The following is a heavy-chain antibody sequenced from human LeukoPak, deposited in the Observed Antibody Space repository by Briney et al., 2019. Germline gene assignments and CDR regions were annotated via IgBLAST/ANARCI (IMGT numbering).Heavy chain of an antibody. V-gene: IGHV1-8*01. J-gene: IGHJ4*02. D-gene: IGHD1-14*01. CDR1: GYTFTRYD. Sequence: ASVTVSCKGSGYTFTRYDINWVRQATGQGLEWMGWMNPNSGNTGYVQKFQGRVTMTRNTSISTAYMELSSLRSEDTAVCYCRRGKRGTEVSYWGQGTLVTVSS. CDR3: RRGKRGTEVSY. CDR2: MNPNSGNT.